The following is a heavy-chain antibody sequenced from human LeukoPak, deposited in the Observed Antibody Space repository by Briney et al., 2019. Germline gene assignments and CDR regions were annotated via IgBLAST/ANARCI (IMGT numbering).Heavy chain of an antibody. J-gene: IGHJ3*02. CDR3: ARANYYGSGRAAFDI. CDR2: ISGSGGST. CDR1: GFTFSSYA. Sequence: GGSLRLSCAASGFTFSSYAMSWVRQAPGKGLEWVSAISGSGGSTYYADSVKGRFTISRDNAKNTLYLQMNSLRAEDTAVYYCARANYYGSGRAAFDIWGQGTMVTVSS. D-gene: IGHD3-10*01. V-gene: IGHV3-23*01.